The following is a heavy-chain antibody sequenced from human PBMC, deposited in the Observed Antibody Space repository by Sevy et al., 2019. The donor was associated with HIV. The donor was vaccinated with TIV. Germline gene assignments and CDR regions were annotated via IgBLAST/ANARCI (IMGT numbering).Heavy chain of an antibody. CDR2: IYSGGST. CDR3: VRQVEQQLYYYYYYGMDV. J-gene: IGHJ6*02. CDR1: GFTVSSNY. Sequence: GGSLRLSCAASGFTVSSNYMSWVRQAPGKGLEWVSVIYSGGSTYYADSVKGRFTISRDNSKNTLYLQMNSLRAEDTAVDEWVRQVEQQLYYYYYYGMDVWGQGTTVTVSS. D-gene: IGHD6-13*01. V-gene: IGHV3-66*04.